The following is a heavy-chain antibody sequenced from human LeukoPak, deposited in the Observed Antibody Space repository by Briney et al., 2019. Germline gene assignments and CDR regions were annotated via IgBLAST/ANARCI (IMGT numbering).Heavy chain of an antibody. J-gene: IGHJ4*02. D-gene: IGHD4-23*01. CDR1: GYTFTSYY. V-gene: IGHV1-46*01. CDR3: AVSVVYGGNPLAFDY. Sequence: ASVKVSCKASGYTFTSYYIHWVRQAPGQGLEWMGIINPSGGSTSYAQKFQGRVTMTRDTSTSTVYMELSSLRSEDTAVYYCAVSVVYGGNPLAFDYWGQGTLVTVSS. CDR2: INPSGGST.